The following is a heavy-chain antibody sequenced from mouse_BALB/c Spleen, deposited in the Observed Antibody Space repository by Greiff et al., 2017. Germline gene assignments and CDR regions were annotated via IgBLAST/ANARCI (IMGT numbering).Heavy chain of an antibody. J-gene: IGHJ3*01. D-gene: IGHD2-14*01. CDR3: ARDPEVPAWFAY. V-gene: IGHV5-6-3*01. Sequence: EVQLVESGGGLVQPGGSLKLSCAASGFTFSSYGMSWARQTPDKRLELVATINSNGGSTYYPDSVKGRFPISRDNAKNTLYLQMSSLKSEDTAMYYCARDPEVPAWFAYGGQGTLVTVSA. CDR2: INSNGGST. CDR1: GFTFSSYG.